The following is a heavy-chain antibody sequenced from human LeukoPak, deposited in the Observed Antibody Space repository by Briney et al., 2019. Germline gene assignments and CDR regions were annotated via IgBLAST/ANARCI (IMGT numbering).Heavy chain of an antibody. J-gene: IGHJ5*02. CDR2: INPNSGGT. D-gene: IGHD3-10*01. CDR1: GYTFTSYY. Sequence: ASVKVSCKASGYTFTSYYMHWVRQAPGQGLEWMGWINPNSGGTNYAQKFQGRVTMTRDTSISTAYMELSRLRSDDTAVYYCARDRSGSSLNNWFDPWGQGTLVTVSS. V-gene: IGHV1-2*02. CDR3: ARDRSGSSLNNWFDP.